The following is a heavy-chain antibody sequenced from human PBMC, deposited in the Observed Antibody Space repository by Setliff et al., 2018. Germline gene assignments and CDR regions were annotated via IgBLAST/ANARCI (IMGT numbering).Heavy chain of an antibody. CDR3: AKDTHYYSSSGYYCFDS. V-gene: IGHV3-30*02. D-gene: IGHD3-22*01. J-gene: IGHJ4*02. CDR2: IRHDGSNE. CDR1: GFTFSTST. Sequence: HPGGSLRLSCAASGFTFSTSTMSWVRQAPGKGLEWVAYIRHDGSNENYADSVKGRFTVSRDNSRNTLFLQMNSLRAEDTAVYSCAKDTHYYSSSGYYCFDSWGQGTLVTVSS.